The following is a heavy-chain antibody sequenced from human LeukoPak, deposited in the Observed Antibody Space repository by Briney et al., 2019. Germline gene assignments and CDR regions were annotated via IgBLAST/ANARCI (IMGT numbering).Heavy chain of an antibody. J-gene: IGHJ6*02. CDR2: ISYDGSNK. CDR1: GFTFSSYA. D-gene: IGHD2-2*01. V-gene: IGHV3-30-3*01. Sequence: GGSLRLSCAASGFTFSSYAMHWVRQAPGKGLEWVAVISYDGSNKYYADSVKGRFTISRDNSKNTLYLQMNSLRAEDTAVYYCARDRGIVVVPAVDYYYYYGMDVWGQGTTVTVSS. CDR3: ARDRGIVVVPAVDYYYYYGMDV.